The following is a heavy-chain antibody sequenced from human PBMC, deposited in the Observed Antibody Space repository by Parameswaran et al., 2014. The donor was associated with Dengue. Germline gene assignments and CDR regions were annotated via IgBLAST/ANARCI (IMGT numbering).Heavy chain of an antibody. D-gene: IGHD3-3*01. J-gene: IGHJ3*02. V-gene: IGHV3-7*05. CDR2: IKQDGSEK. Sequence: RWIRQPQEGLEWVANIKQDGSEKYYVDSVKGRFTISRDNAKNSLYLQMNSLRAEDTAVYYCALYSFLEWLDDAFDIWGQGTMVTVSS. CDR3: ALYSFLEWLDDAFDI.